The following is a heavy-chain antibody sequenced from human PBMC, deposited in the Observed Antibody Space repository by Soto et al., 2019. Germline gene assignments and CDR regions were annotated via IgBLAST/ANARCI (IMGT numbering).Heavy chain of an antibody. CDR2: IYNSGST. J-gene: IGHJ6*03. CDR1: GGSISSYY. CDR3: ARGRRSDYYYYYYMDV. V-gene: IGHV4-59*01. Sequence: QVQLQESGPELVKPSETLSLTCTVSGGSISSYYWSWIRQPPGKGLEWIGYIYNSGSTNYNPSLKRRVTISVDTSKNQFSLKLSSATAADTAVYYCARGRRSDYYYYYYMDVWGKGTTVTVSS. D-gene: IGHD1-1*01.